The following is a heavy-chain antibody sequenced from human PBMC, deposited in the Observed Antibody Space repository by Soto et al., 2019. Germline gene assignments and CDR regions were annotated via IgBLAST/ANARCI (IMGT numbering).Heavy chain of an antibody. CDR2: IYYSGST. CDR3: ARHRAYGDYARIYFDY. J-gene: IGHJ4*02. CDR1: GGSISSGSYY. V-gene: IGHV4-39*01. Sequence: QLQLQESGPGLVKPSETLSLTCTVSGGSISSGSYYWGWIRQPPGKGLEWIGSIYYSGSTYYNPSLKSRVTISEDTSKRQFFLEPGSVTAADTAGYYCARHRAYGDYARIYFDYWGQGTLVTVSS. D-gene: IGHD4-17*01.